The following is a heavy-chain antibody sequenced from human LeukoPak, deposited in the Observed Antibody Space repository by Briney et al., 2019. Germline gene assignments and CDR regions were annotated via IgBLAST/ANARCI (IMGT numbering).Heavy chain of an antibody. D-gene: IGHD2-2*03. CDR3: ARVGDGYCSSTSCFMGGDNWFDP. Sequence: SETLSLTCTVSGGSISSYYWSWIRQPPGKGLEWIGYIYYGGSTNYNPSLKSRVTISVDTSKNQFSLKLSSVTAADTAVYYCARVGDGYCSSTSCFMGGDNWFDPWGQGTLVTVSS. J-gene: IGHJ5*02. V-gene: IGHV4-59*01. CDR2: IYYGGST. CDR1: GGSISSYY.